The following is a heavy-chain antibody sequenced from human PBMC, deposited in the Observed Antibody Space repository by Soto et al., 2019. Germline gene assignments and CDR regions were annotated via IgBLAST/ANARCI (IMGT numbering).Heavy chain of an antibody. D-gene: IGHD6-19*01. J-gene: IGHJ4*02. CDR2: ITHSGSII. CDR3: ARLAVGGTHYFDK. Sequence: QVQLVESGGGLAQPGGSLGLACAASGFSFSDFYMSWIRQAPGKGLECISYITHSGSIIHYADSVKGRFTISRDNAKNSLFLPMNSLRAEDTAIYYCARLAVGGTHYFDKLGQGSLVTVAS. V-gene: IGHV3-11*01. CDR1: GFSFSDFY.